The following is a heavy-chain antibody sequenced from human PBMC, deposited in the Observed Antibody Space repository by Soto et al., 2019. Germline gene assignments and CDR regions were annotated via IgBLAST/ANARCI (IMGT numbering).Heavy chain of an antibody. CDR1: GGSISSYY. D-gene: IGHD5-12*01. CDR2: IYYSGST. Sequence: SETLSLTCTVSGGSISSYYWSWIRQPPGKGLEWIGYIYYSGSTNYNPSLKSRVTISVDTSKNQFSLKLSSVTAADTAVYYCARERFGRYADWGKGSLVTVDS. J-gene: IGHJ1*01. V-gene: IGHV4-59*01. CDR3: ARERFGRYAD.